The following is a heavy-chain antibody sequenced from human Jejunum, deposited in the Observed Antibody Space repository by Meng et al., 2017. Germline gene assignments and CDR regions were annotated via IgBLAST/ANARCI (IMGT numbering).Heavy chain of an antibody. CDR2: ISYDGDNK. Sequence: GESLKISCAASGFTFRSHAMHWVRQAPGKGLEWMALISYDGDNKYYADSVKGRFTISRDNSENTLYLQMNSLGAEDTAVYYCARDMVPGYSSGWYFEALDIWGQGTMVTVSS. D-gene: IGHD6-13*01. J-gene: IGHJ3*02. CDR1: GFTFRSHA. CDR3: ARDMVPGYSSGWYFEALDI. V-gene: IGHV3-30*04.